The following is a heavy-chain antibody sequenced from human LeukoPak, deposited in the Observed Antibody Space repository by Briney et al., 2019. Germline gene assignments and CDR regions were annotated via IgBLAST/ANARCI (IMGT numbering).Heavy chain of an antibody. D-gene: IGHD2-15*01. CDR3: ARGRGGGGSSNNWFDP. Sequence: KPSGTLSLTCTVSGGSLSSFHWSWVRPPPRQRMEWIGYIYYSGTTNYNPSLKSRVTISVDTSKNQFSLNLISVTAADTAVYFCARGRGGGGSSNNWFDPWGQGTLVTVSS. J-gene: IGHJ5*02. CDR2: IYYSGTT. V-gene: IGHV4-59*12. CDR1: GGSLSSFH.